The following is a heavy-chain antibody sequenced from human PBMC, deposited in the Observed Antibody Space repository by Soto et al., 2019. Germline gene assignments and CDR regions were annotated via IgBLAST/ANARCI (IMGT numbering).Heavy chain of an antibody. V-gene: IGHV6-1*01. CDR1: GDSVSRNSAA. CDR3: AREVYSGNYRDYFDY. Sequence: SQTLSLTCAISGDSVSRNSAAWNWIRQSPSRGLEWLGRTYYRSKWYNDYAIFVKSRITINPDTSKNQFSLQLNSVTPEDTAVYYCAREVYSGNYRDYFDYWGQGALVTVSS. CDR2: TYYRSKWYN. D-gene: IGHD1-26*01. J-gene: IGHJ4*02.